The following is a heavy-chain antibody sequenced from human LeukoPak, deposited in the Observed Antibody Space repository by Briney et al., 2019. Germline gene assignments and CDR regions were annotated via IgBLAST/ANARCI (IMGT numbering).Heavy chain of an antibody. CDR1: GGSFSGYY. Sequence: SETLSLTCAVYGGSFSGYYWSWIRQPPGKGLEWIGEINHSGSTNYNPSLKSRVTISVDTSKNQFSLRLSSVTAADTAVYYCAREGGCSSTSCYLRYYFDYWGQGTLVTVSS. J-gene: IGHJ4*02. V-gene: IGHV4-34*01. CDR2: INHSGST. CDR3: AREGGCSSTSCYLRYYFDY. D-gene: IGHD2-2*01.